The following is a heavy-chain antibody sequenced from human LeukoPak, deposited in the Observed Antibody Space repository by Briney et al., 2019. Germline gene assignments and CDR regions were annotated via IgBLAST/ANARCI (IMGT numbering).Heavy chain of an antibody. CDR2: ISGSGGST. J-gene: IGHJ4*02. D-gene: IGHD2-15*01. CDR3: AKGHSCSGGSCYSWLFDY. V-gene: IGHV3-23*01. Sequence: PGGSLRLSCAASGFTFSSYAMSWVRQAPGKGLEWVSAISGSGGSTYYADSVKGRFTISRDNSKNTLYLQMNSLRAEDTAVYYCAKGHSCSGGSCYSWLFDYWGQGTLVTVSS. CDR1: GFTFSSYA.